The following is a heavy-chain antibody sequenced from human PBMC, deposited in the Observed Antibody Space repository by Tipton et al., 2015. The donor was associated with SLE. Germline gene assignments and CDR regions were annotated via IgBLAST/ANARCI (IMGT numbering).Heavy chain of an antibody. D-gene: IGHD3-3*01. V-gene: IGHV4-61*02. CDR1: GGSISRGSYN. CDR3: ARDSGHYSGYFDF. J-gene: IGHJ4*02. CDR2: IYSSGST. Sequence: TLSLTCTVSGGSISRGSYNWGWIRQPAGKGLEWIGRIYSSGSTKHHPSLKSRVTISVDTPKSQFSLKLSSVTAADTAVYYCARDSGHYSGYFDFWGQGTLVTVSS.